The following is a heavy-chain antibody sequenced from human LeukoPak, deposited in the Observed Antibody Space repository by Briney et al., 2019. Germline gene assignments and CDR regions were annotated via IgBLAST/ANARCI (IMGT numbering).Heavy chain of an antibody. CDR1: GFTFNTHW. V-gene: IGHV3-7*01. CDR2: ISPDGSAE. D-gene: IGHD6-19*01. J-gene: IGHJ4*02. CDR3: SGRSGFSSTY. Sequence: GGSLRLSCAASGFTFNTHWMNWVRQSPRGGLEWVANISPDGSAEYYVDSVKGRFTISRDNAKNLVYLQLSSLRTEDTAVYYCSGRSGFSSTYWGQGTLVTVSS.